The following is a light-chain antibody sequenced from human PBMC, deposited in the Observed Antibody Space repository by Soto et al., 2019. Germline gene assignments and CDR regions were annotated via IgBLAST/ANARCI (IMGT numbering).Light chain of an antibody. J-gene: IGKJ2*01. V-gene: IGKV2-28*01. CDR1: QSLLHSNGYNY. Sequence: DFVMTQSPLSLPVTPGEPASISCRSSQSLLHSNGYNYLDWYLEKPGQSPQLLIYWGSNRASGVTDRFSGSGSGTDFTLKISRVEAEDVGVYYCMQALQTPYTFGQGTKLEIK. CDR2: WGS. CDR3: MQALQTPYT.